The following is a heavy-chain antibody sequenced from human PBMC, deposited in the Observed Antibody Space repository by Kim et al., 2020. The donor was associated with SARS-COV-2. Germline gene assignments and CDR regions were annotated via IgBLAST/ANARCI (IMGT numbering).Heavy chain of an antibody. Sequence: GGSLRLSCAPSGFTFSSYWMSWVRQAPGKGLEWVANVKQDGSEKYYVDSVKGRFTISRDNAKNSLYLQMSSLRAEDTAVYYCARDLLGAVAGTSDYWGQGTLVTVSS. CDR3: ARDLLGAVAGTSDY. CDR2: VKQDGSEK. J-gene: IGHJ4*02. CDR1: GFTFSSYW. V-gene: IGHV3-7*01. D-gene: IGHD6-19*01.